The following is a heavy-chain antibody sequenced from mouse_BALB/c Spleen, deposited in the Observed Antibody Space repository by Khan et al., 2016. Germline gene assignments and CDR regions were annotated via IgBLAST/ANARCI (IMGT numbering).Heavy chain of an antibody. CDR1: GFNIKDPY. CDR3: ARSYNHSRFVC. D-gene: IGHD1-2*01. J-gene: IGHJ3*01. Sequence: VQLQQSGAELVKPGASVKLSCTASGFNIKDPYMHWMIQRHEQGLVLIGRIDPANDNTKYDPQFQGKATITADTSSNTAYLQLSSPTSDDTAVCYCARSYNHSRFVCWGQDTLVTITA. V-gene: IGHV14-3*02. CDR2: IDPANDNT.